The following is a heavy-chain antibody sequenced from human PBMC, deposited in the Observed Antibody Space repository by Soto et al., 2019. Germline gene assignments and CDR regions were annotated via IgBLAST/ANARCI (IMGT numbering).Heavy chain of an antibody. J-gene: IGHJ4*02. CDR2: MNPNSGNT. V-gene: IGHV1-8*01. CDR1: GYTFSNYD. Sequence: ASVKVSCKASGYTFSNYDINWVRQAPGQGLEWMGWMNPNSGNTGFARKFQGRVTMTRDTSISTAYMELSSLRSEDTAIYYCARDPPYDYGDDEVDCWGQGTLVTFSS. CDR3: ARDPPYDYGDDEVDC. D-gene: IGHD4-17*01.